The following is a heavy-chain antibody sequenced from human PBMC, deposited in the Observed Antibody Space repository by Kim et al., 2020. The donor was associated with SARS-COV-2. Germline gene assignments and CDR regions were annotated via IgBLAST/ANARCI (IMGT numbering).Heavy chain of an antibody. CDR2: ISSSSSYT. Sequence: GGSLRLSCAASGFTFSDYYMSWIRQAPGKGLEWVSYISSSSSYTNYADSVKGRFTISRDNAKNSLYLQMNSLRAEDTAVYYCARDRDPYYYDSSGYFPTPKYFQHWGQGTLVTVSS. J-gene: IGHJ1*01. CDR3: ARDRDPYYYDSSGYFPTPKYFQH. D-gene: IGHD3-22*01. V-gene: IGHV3-11*05. CDR1: GFTFSDYY.